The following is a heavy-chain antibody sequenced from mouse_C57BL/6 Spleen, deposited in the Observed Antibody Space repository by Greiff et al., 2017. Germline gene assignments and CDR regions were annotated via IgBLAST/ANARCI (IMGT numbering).Heavy chain of an antibody. CDR3: AKGIYYDYDRGLAY. CDR1: GYSITSGYY. D-gene: IGHD2-4*01. CDR2: ISYDDSN. J-gene: IGHJ3*01. Sequence: EVQLQESGPGLVKPSQSLSLTCSVTGYSITSGYYWNWLRQFPGNKLAWMGYISYDDSNNYTPSLKNRISITRDPSKTQFFLKLNSVTTEDTATYYCAKGIYYDYDRGLAYWGQGTLVTVSA. V-gene: IGHV3-6*01.